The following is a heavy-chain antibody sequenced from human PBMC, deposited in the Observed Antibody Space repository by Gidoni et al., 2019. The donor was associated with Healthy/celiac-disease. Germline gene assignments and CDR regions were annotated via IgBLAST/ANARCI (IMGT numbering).Heavy chain of an antibody. D-gene: IGHD6-19*01. Sequence: QVQLVQSGAEVKKPGPSVKVSCKASGGTFSSYAISWVRQAPGQGLEWMGGIIPIFGTANYAQKFQGRVTITADESTSTAYMELSSLRSEGTAVYYCASRHSSGYTSFDYWGQGTLVTVSS. V-gene: IGHV1-69*01. CDR3: ASRHSSGYTSFDY. CDR1: GGTFSSYA. J-gene: IGHJ4*02. CDR2: IIPIFGTA.